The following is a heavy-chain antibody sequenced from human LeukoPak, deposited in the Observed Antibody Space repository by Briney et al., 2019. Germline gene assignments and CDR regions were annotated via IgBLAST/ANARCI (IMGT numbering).Heavy chain of an antibody. J-gene: IGHJ3*02. V-gene: IGHV1-46*01. CDR2: INPSGGST. CDR1: GYTFTSYY. CDR3: ARATDYYDSSGPRGAFDI. Sequence: ASVKVSCKASGYTFTSYYMHWVRQAPGQGLEWMGIINPSGGSTSYAQKFQGGVTMTRDTSTSTVYMELSSLRSEDTAVYYCARATDYYDSSGPRGAFDIWGQGTMVTVSS. D-gene: IGHD3-22*01.